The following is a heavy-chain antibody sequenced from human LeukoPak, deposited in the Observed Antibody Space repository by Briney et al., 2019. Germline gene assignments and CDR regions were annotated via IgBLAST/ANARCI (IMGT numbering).Heavy chain of an antibody. D-gene: IGHD3-10*01. CDR3: ARDFPYYYGSGPSPNAFDI. V-gene: IGHV1-18*01. CDR1: GYTFTSYD. Sequence: ASVKVSRKASGYTFTSYDINWVRQATGQGLEWMGWISAYNGNTNYAQKLQGRVTMTTDTSTSTACMELRSLRSDDTAVYYCARDFPYYYGSGPSPNAFDIWGQGTMVTVSS. J-gene: IGHJ3*02. CDR2: ISAYNGNT.